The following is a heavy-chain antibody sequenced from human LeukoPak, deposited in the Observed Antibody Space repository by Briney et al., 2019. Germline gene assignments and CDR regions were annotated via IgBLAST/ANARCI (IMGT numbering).Heavy chain of an antibody. Sequence: ASVKVSCKASGYTFTSYYMHWVRQAPGQGLEWMGIINPSGGSTSYTQKFQGRVTMTRDTSTSTVYMELSSLRSEDTAVYYCAREVATSYYDSGAYYRQTEAFDFWGQGKMVTVSS. CDR1: GYTFTSYY. D-gene: IGHD3-22*01. CDR2: INPSGGST. CDR3: AREVATSYYDSGAYYRQTEAFDF. V-gene: IGHV1-46*01. J-gene: IGHJ3*01.